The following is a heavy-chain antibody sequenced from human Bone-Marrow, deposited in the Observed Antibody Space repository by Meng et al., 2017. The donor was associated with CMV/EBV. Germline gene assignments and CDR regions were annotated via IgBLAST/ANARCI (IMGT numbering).Heavy chain of an antibody. D-gene: IGHD3-22*01. V-gene: IGHV3-48*03. CDR3: ARQSMIRVLTDAFDI. J-gene: IGHJ3*02. CDR1: GFTFSSYE. Sequence: GESLKISCAASGFTFSSYEMNWVRQAPGKGLEWVSYISSSGSTIYYADSVKGRFTISRDNAKNSLYLQMNSLRAEDTAVYYCARQSMIRVLTDAFDIWGQGTMVTV. CDR2: ISSSGSTI.